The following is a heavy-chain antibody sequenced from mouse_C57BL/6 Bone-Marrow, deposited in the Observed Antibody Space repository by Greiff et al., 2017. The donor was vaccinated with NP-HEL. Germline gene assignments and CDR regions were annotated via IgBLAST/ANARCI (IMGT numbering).Heavy chain of an antibody. D-gene: IGHD1-1*01. CDR3: ARQHYGSSYGDY. CDR1: GYTFTSYG. V-gene: IGHV1-81*01. Sequence: VKLMESGAELARPGASVKLSCKASGYTFTSYGISWVKQRTGQGLEWIGEIYPRSGNTYYNEKFKGKATLTADKSSSTAYMELRSLTSEDSAVYFCARQHYGSSYGDYWGQGTTLTVSS. CDR2: IYPRSGNT. J-gene: IGHJ2*01.